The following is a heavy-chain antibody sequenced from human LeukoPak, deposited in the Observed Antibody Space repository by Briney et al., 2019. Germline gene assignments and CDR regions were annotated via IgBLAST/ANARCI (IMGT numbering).Heavy chain of an antibody. D-gene: IGHD2-2*01. V-gene: IGHV4-34*01. CDR1: GGSFSGYY. Sequence: PSETLSLTCAVYGGSFSGYYWSWIRQPPGKGLEWIGEINHSGSTNYNPSLKSRVTISVDTSKNQFSLQLSSVTAADTAVYYCARRGGYCSSTSCFNWFDPWGQGTLVTVSS. CDR2: INHSGST. CDR3: ARRGGYCSSTSCFNWFDP. J-gene: IGHJ5*02.